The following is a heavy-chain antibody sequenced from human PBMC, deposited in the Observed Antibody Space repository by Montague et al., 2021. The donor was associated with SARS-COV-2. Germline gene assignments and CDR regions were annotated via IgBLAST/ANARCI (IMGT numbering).Heavy chain of an antibody. CDR1: GFTFSSYA. CDR3: AKNGDTYGIYYFDY. J-gene: IGHJ4*02. D-gene: IGHD5-18*01. CDR2: ISGSGGST. Sequence: SLRLSCAASGFTFSSYAMSWVRQAPGKGLEWVSSISGSGGSTYYAAPVKGRFTISRDTSKNTLFLQMNSLRAEDTAIYYCAKNGDTYGIYYFDYWGQGTLVTVSS. V-gene: IGHV3-23*01.